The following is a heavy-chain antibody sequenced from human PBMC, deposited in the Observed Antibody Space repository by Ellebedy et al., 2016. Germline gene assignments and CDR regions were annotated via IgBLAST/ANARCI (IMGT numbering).Heavy chain of an antibody. CDR2: INAGNGNT. J-gene: IGHJ6*03. V-gene: IGHV1-3*01. CDR1: GYTFTSYA. D-gene: IGHD3-10*01. Sequence: ASVKVSXKASGYTFTSYAMHWVRQAPGQRLEWMGWINAGNGNTKYSQKFQGRVTMTEDTSTDTVYMELSSLRSEDTAVYYCARARGGYGSGHKGAYYMDVWGKGTTVTVSS. CDR3: ARARGGYGSGHKGAYYMDV.